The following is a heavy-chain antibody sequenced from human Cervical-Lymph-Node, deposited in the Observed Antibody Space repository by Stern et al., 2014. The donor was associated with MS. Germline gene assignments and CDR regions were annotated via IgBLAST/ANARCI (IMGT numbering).Heavy chain of an antibody. CDR2: IWYDGNKK. Sequence: VKLVESGGGVVQPGRSLRLSCAASGFTFSNYGMHWVRQAPGKGLEWLAVIWYDGNKKYYADSVKGRFTISRDNSKNTLFLQMSSLTAEDTALYYCARGNWNYEGMGYWGQGTLVTVSS. CDR3: ARGNWNYEGMGY. D-gene: IGHD1-7*01. V-gene: IGHV3-33*01. CDR1: GFTFSNYG. J-gene: IGHJ4*02.